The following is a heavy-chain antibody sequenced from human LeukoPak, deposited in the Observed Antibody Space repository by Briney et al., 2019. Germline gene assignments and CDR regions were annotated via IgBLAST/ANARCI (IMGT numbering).Heavy chain of an antibody. V-gene: IGHV1-69*13. CDR2: IIPIFGTA. CDR1: GGTFSSYA. D-gene: IGHD5/OR15-5a*01. J-gene: IGHJ3*02. CDR3: ARDQSSVDAFDI. Sequence: SVKVSCKASGGTFSSYAISWVRQAPGQGLGWRGGIIPIFGTANYTQTLQGRVTITADESTSTAYMELSSLRSEDTAVYYCARDQSSVDAFDIWGQGTMVTVSS.